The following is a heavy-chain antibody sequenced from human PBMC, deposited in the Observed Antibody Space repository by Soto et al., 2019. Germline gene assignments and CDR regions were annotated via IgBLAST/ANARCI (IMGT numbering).Heavy chain of an antibody. J-gene: IGHJ4*02. Sequence: PGGSLRLSCAASGFTFSSYAMHWVRQAPGKWLEWVAVISYDGSNKYYADSVKGRFTISRDNSKNTLYLQMNSLRAEDTAVYYCASSGYSSSAGSGTYWGQGXLVTVYS. CDR3: ASSGYSSSAGSGTY. D-gene: IGHD6-6*01. CDR1: GFTFSSYA. CDR2: ISYDGSNK. V-gene: IGHV3-30-3*01.